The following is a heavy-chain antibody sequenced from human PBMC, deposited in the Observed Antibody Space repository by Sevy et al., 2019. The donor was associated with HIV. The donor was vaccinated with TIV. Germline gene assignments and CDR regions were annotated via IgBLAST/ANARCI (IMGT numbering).Heavy chain of an antibody. Sequence: SETLSLTCTVSGGSISSSSYYWGWIRQPPGKGLEWIGSIYYSGSTYYNPSLKSRVTISVDTSKNQFSLKLSSVTAADTAVYYCARYSPRYSYGYDFAPKGELSFDYWGQGTLVTVSS. CDR2: IYYSGST. CDR1: GGSISSSSYY. D-gene: IGHD5-18*01. J-gene: IGHJ4*02. CDR3: ARYSPRYSYGYDFAPKGELSFDY. V-gene: IGHV4-39*01.